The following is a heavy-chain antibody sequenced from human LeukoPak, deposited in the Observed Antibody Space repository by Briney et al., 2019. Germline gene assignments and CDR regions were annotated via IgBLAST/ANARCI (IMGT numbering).Heavy chain of an antibody. D-gene: IGHD3-16*02. CDR3: AKDIMITFGGVIVLPYYFDY. Sequence: GGSLRLSCAASGFTFSSYAMSWVRQAPGKGLEWVSAISGSGGSTYYADSVKGRFTISRANSKNTLYLQMNSLRAEDTAVYYCAKDIMITFGGVIVLPYYFDYWGQGTLVTVSS. CDR1: GFTFSSYA. CDR2: ISGSGGST. J-gene: IGHJ4*02. V-gene: IGHV3-23*01.